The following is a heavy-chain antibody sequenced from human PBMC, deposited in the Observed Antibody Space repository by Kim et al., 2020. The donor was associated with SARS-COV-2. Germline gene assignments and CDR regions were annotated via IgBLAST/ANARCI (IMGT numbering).Heavy chain of an antibody. J-gene: IGHJ6*02. D-gene: IGHD6-13*01. V-gene: IGHV4-34*01. CDR1: GGSFSGYY. CDR3: ARDRAAAGSNYYYYGMDV. CDR2: INHSGST. Sequence: SETLSHTCAVYGGSFSGYYWSWIRQPPGKGLEWIGEINHSGSTNYNPSLKSRVTISVDTSKNQFSLKLSSVTAADTAVYYCARDRAAAGSNYYYYGMDVWGQGTPVTVSS.